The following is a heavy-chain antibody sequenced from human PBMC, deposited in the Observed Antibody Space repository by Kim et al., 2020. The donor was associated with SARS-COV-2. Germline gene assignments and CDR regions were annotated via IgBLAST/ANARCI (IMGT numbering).Heavy chain of an antibody. CDR3: AKVLSVVAATDDAFDI. V-gene: IGHV3-30*18. J-gene: IGHJ3*02. CDR2: ISYDGSNK. Sequence: GGSLRLSCAASGFTFSSYGMHWVRQAPGKGLEWVAVISYDGSNKYYADSVKGRFTISRDNSKNTLYLQMNSLRAEDTAVYYCAKVLSVVAATDDAFDIWGQGTMVTVSS. D-gene: IGHD2-15*01. CDR1: GFTFSSYG.